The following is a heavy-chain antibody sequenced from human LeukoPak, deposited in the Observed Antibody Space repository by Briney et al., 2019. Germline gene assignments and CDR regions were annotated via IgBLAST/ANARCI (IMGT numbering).Heavy chain of an antibody. CDR2: ISYDGSNK. CDR1: GFTFSSYA. V-gene: IGHV3-30-3*01. D-gene: IGHD2-2*01. CDR3: ARGQMRHCSTTSCYGLGY. J-gene: IGHJ4*02. Sequence: QTGGSLRLSCAASGFTFSSYAMHWVRQAPGKGLEWVAVISYDGSNKYYADSVKGRFTISRDNSKNMLYLQMNSLRAEDTAVYSCARGQMRHCSTTSCYGLGYWGQGTLVTVSS.